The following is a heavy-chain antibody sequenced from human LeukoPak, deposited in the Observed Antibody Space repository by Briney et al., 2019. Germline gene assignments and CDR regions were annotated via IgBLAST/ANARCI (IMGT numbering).Heavy chain of an antibody. V-gene: IGHV1-69*13. CDR1: GGTFSSYA. J-gene: IGHJ6*03. CDR2: IIPIFGTA. D-gene: IGHD3-3*01. Sequence: GASVKVPCKASGGTFSSYAISWVRQAPGQGLEWMGGIIPIFGTANYAQKFQGRVTITADESTSTAYMELSSLRSEDTAVYYCARAVRFLGYYYYYMDVWGKGTTVTVSS. CDR3: ARAVRFLGYYYYYMDV.